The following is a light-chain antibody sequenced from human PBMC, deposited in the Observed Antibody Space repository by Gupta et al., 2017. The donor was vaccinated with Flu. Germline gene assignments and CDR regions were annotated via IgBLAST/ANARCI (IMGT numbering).Light chain of an antibody. CDR2: MAF. V-gene: IGKV1-5*03. Sequence: PSTPSASVPDRVTITCRATQGTRNSLAWSQHKPFKTPNLLLYMAFRLSLGLPSRISGRGPAIDFTLTISILLPADSATPYSHLYYNFLRTFGQGTKLETK. J-gene: IGKJ2*01. CDR1: QGTRNS. CDR3: HLYYNFLRT.